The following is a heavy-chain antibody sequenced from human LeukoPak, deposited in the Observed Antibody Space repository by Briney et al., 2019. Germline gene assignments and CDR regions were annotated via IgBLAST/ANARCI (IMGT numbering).Heavy chain of an antibody. CDR3: ARERPKSYYYDSSGNNYSEY. CDR2: IYDSGTT. J-gene: IGHJ4*02. Sequence: SETLSLTCTVSGGSISSGGYYWTWIRQHPGKGLEWIGYIYDSGTTYYNPSLKSRVTISMDTSKNQFSLKLSSVTAADTAVYYCARERPKSYYYDSSGNNYSEYWGQGTLVTVPS. V-gene: IGHV4-31*03. D-gene: IGHD3-22*01. CDR1: GGSISSGGYY.